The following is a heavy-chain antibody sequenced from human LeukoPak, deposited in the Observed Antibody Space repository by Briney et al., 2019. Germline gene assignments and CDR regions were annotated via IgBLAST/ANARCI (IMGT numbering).Heavy chain of an antibody. D-gene: IGHD7-27*01. CDR1: GFTFSSYD. CDR3: ARPNWGSFFPWDY. Sequence: PGGSLRLSCAASGFTFSSYDMHWVRQAPGKGLEWVAVISYDGSNKYYADSVKGRFTISRDNSKNTLYLQMNSLRAEDTAVYYCARPNWGSFFPWDYWGQGTLVTVSS. CDR2: ISYDGSNK. J-gene: IGHJ4*02. V-gene: IGHV3-30*01.